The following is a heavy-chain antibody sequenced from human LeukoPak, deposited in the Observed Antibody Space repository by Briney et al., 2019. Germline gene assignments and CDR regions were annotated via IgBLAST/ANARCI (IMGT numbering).Heavy chain of an antibody. CDR2: ISSSSSYI. CDR3: ARREVVPAAFNCYYYYGMDV. Sequence: GGSLRLSCAASGFTFSSYSMNWVRQAPGKGLEWVSSISSSSSYIYYADSVKGRFTISRDNAKNSLYLQMNSLSAEDTAVYYCARREVVPAAFNCYYYYGMDVWGKGTTVTVSS. D-gene: IGHD2-2*01. V-gene: IGHV3-21*01. J-gene: IGHJ6*04. CDR1: GFTFSSYS.